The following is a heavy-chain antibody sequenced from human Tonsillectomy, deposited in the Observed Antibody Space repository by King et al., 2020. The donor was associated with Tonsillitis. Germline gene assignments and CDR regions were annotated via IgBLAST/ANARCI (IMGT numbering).Heavy chain of an antibody. J-gene: IGHJ5*02. CDR2: IYNSGIT. D-gene: IGHD6-19*01. CDR1: GGSISTYY. V-gene: IGHV4-59*01. Sequence: QLQESGPGLVKPSETLSLTCTVSGGSISTYYWSWIRQPPGKGLEWIGYIYNSGITNYNPSLKSRVTISIDTPKNQFSLKLSSVTAADTAVYYCARESETVAAWGSWLDPWGQGTLVTVSS. CDR3: ARESETVAAWGSWLDP.